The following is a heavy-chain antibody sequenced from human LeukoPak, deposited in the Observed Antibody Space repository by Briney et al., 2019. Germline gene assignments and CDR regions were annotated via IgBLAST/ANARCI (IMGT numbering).Heavy chain of an antibody. V-gene: IGHV4-59*12. Sequence: PSETLSLTCTVSGGSISSYWWSWIRQPPGKGPECIGYVYYSGSTYYNPSLKSRVTISVDTSKNQFSLKLSSVTAADTAVYYCATDLAPDSSGYYYGWFDPWGQGTLVTVSS. D-gene: IGHD3-22*01. J-gene: IGHJ5*02. CDR3: ATDLAPDSSGYYYGWFDP. CDR1: GGSISSYW. CDR2: VYYSGST.